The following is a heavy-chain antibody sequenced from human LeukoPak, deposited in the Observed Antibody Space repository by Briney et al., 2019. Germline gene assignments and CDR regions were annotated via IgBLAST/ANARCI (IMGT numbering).Heavy chain of an antibody. V-gene: IGHV4-61*02. J-gene: IGHJ4*02. D-gene: IGHD3-3*01. Sequence: SETLSLTCTVSGGSISSGGYYWSWIRQPAGKGLEWIGRIYTSGSTNYNPSLKSRVTISVDTSKNQFSLKLSSVTAADTAVYYCASAYDFWSGAFDYWGQGTLVTVSS. CDR2: IYTSGST. CDR1: GGSISSGGYY. CDR3: ASAYDFWSGAFDY.